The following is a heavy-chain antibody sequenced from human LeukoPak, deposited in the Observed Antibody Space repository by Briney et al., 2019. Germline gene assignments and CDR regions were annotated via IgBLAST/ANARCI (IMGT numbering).Heavy chain of an antibody. Sequence: SVKVSCKASGGTFSSYAISWVRQAPGQGLEWMGGIIPIFGTANYAQKFQGRVTITADESTSTAYMELSSLRSEDTAVYYCARVQWLFSNEDAFDIWGQGTMVTVSS. J-gene: IGHJ3*02. V-gene: IGHV1-69*13. CDR1: GGTFSSYA. D-gene: IGHD6-19*01. CDR3: ARVQWLFSNEDAFDI. CDR2: IIPIFGTA.